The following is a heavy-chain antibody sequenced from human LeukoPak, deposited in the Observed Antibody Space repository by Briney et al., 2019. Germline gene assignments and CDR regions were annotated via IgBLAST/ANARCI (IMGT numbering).Heavy chain of an antibody. V-gene: IGHV1-46*01. CDR3: ARAWEAVAGNYGVIDY. CDR1: GYTFTSYY. CDR2: INPSVGST. Sequence: ASVKVSCKASGYTFTSYYMNWVRQAPGQGLEWMGIINPSVGSTSYAQKFQGRVTMTRDMSTSTVYMELSSLRSEDTAVYYCARAWEAVAGNYGVIDYWGQGTLVTVSS. D-gene: IGHD1-7*01. J-gene: IGHJ4*02.